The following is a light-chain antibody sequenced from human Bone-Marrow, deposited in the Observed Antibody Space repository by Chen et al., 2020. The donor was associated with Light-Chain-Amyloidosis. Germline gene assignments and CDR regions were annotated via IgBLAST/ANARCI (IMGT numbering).Light chain of an antibody. CDR2: EVT. CDR1: SSDVGGDNH. CDR3: SSYTITNTLV. J-gene: IGLJ1*01. V-gene: IGLV2-14*01. Sequence: QSALTQPASVSGSPGQSITISCTGTSSDVGGDNHVSWYQQHPDTAPTLMIYEVTNRPSWVPARFSGSKSDNTASLTISGLQTEDEADYFCSSYTITNTLVFGSGTRVTVL.